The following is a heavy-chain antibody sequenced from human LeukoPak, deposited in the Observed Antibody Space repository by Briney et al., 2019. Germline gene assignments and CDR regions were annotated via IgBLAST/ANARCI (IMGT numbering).Heavy chain of an antibody. D-gene: IGHD4-17*01. CDR1: GFTFDDYG. Sequence: PGGSLRLSCAASGFTFDDYGMSWVRQAPGKGLEWVSGINWNGGSTGYADSVKGRFTISRDNAKNSLYLQMNSLRAEDTAVYYCARSWVTTLYYYYGMDVWGKGTTVTVSS. J-gene: IGHJ6*04. CDR2: INWNGGST. V-gene: IGHV3-20*04. CDR3: ARSWVTTLYYYYGMDV.